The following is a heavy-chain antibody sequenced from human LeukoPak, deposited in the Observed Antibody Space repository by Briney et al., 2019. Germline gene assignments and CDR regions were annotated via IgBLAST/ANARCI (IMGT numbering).Heavy chain of an antibody. Sequence: ASVKVSCKASGYTFTSYGISWVRQAPGQGLEWMGWISAYNGNTNYAQKLQGRVTMTRDTSTSTVYMELSSLRSEDTAVYYCARDRGSGSWNFDPWGQGTLVTVSS. CDR2: ISAYNGNT. CDR3: ARDRGSGSWNFDP. V-gene: IGHV1-18*01. CDR1: GYTFTSYG. J-gene: IGHJ5*02. D-gene: IGHD2-15*01.